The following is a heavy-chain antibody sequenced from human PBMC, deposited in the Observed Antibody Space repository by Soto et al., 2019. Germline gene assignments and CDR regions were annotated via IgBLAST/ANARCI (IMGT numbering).Heavy chain of an antibody. D-gene: IGHD2-15*01. Sequence: PGESLKISCKGSGYSFIDYWIGWVRQVPGKGLEWMGVIYPGDSDTRYSPSFQGHVTISADKSISTAYLQWSTLKASDTATYYCARRFCSGGSCRLEYWGQGTQVTVSS. CDR2: IYPGDSDT. J-gene: IGHJ4*02. V-gene: IGHV5-51*01. CDR1: GYSFIDYW. CDR3: ARRFCSGGSCRLEY.